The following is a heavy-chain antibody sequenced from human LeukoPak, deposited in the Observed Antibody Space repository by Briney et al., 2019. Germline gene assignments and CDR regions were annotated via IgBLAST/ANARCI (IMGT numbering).Heavy chain of an antibody. CDR3: ARGPAFDI. CDR2: IYSGGST. V-gene: IGHV3-53*04. CDR1: GFTFSSYA. Sequence: PGGSLRLSCAASGFTFSSYAMSWVRQAPGKGLEWVSVIYSGGSTYYADSVKGRFTISRHNSKNTLYLQMNSLRAEDTAVYYCARGPAFDIWGQGTMVTVSS. J-gene: IGHJ3*02.